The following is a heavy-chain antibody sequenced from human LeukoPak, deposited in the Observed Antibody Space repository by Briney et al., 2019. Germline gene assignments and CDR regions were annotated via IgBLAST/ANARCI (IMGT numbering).Heavy chain of an antibody. D-gene: IGHD6-13*01. CDR3: ARALAADLYYSYYYMDV. J-gene: IGHJ6*03. CDR2: IWYDGSNK. Sequence: GGSLRLSCAASGFTFSGYGMHWVRQAPGKGLEWVAVIWYDGSNKYYADSVKGRFTISRDNSKNTLYLQMNSLRAEDTAVYYCARALAADLYYSYYYMDVWGKGTTVTVSS. V-gene: IGHV3-33*01. CDR1: GFTFSGYG.